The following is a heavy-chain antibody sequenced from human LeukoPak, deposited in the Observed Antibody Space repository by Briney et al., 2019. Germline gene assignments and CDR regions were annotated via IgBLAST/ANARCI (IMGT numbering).Heavy chain of an antibody. J-gene: IGHJ4*02. Sequence: SETLSLTCTVSGYSISSGYYWGWIRQPPGKGLEWIGSIYYSGNTYYNASLKSQVSISIDTSKNQFSLRLTSVTAADTAVYYCARQTGSGLFILPRGQGTLVTVSS. CDR2: IYYSGNT. CDR1: GYSISSGYY. CDR3: ARQTGSGLFILP. D-gene: IGHD3/OR15-3a*01. V-gene: IGHV4-38-2*02.